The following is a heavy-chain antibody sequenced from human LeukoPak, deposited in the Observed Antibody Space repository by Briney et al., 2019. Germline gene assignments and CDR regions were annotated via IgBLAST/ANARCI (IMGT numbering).Heavy chain of an antibody. CDR3: ARSFVDYWSGYYRRDWFDP. CDR2: VSPNTGKT. CDR1: GYTFTDFD. D-gene: IGHD3-3*01. Sequence: ASVRVSCKPSGYTFTDFDTNWVRQAPGQGLEWMGRVSPNTGKTDYTQKFQGRITITRDTSINTVYMELSSLRSDDTAVYYCARSFVDYWSGYYRRDWFDPWGHGTLVTVSS. V-gene: IGHV1-8*03. J-gene: IGHJ5*02.